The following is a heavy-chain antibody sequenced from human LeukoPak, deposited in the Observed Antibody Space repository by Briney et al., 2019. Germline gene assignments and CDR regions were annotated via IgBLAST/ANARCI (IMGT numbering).Heavy chain of an antibody. J-gene: IGHJ4*02. D-gene: IGHD6-19*01. Sequence: GGSLRLSCAASGFIFSFYCMHWVRQAPGKGPMWVSRICPDGTGISYADSVKARFTTSRDNAKNTVYLQMNSLRAEDTAVYYCAKGPSSGWYVDYWGQGTLVTVSS. CDR3: AKGPSSGWYVDY. CDR2: ICPDGTGI. CDR1: GFIFSFYC. V-gene: IGHV3-74*01.